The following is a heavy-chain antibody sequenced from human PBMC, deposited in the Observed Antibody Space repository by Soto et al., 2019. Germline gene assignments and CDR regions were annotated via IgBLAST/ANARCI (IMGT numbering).Heavy chain of an antibody. J-gene: IGHJ4*02. CDR2: IYYSGST. CDR1: GGYISSYY. D-gene: IGHD4-17*01. CDR3: ARQTNDYGDLDY. V-gene: IGHV4-59*08. Sequence: SETLSLTCTVSGGYISSYYWSWIRQPPGKGLEWIGYIYYSGSTNYNPSLKSRVTISVDTSKNQFSLKPSSVTAADTAVYYCARQTNDYGDLDYWGQGTLVTVSS.